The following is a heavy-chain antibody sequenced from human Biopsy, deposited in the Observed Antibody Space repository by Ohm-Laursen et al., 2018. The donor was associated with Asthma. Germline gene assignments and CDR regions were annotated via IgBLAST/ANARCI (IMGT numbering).Heavy chain of an antibody. Sequence: ASVKASCKTSGYTFNSAGITWVRQAPGQGLEWMGGISVYNGNTKVAQKLQDRVTMITDTSTSTAYMELRSLRSDDTAVYFCARAVDYSHYYGIDVWGQGTTVTVS. CDR2: ISVYNGNT. CDR1: GYTFNSAG. J-gene: IGHJ6*02. V-gene: IGHV1-18*01. CDR3: ARAVDYSHYYGIDV. D-gene: IGHD3-10*01.